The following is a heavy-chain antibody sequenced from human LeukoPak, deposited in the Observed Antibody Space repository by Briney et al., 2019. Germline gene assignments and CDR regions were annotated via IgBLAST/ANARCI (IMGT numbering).Heavy chain of an antibody. Sequence: GASLKISCKGFGFSVTNYLIAWVRQMPGKGLEWMGIIYPGDSDTRYSPSFQGQVTISADKSINTAYLQWSSLKASDTAMFYCARYSRLPSSTVTTNYYYMDVWGKGTTVTVSS. J-gene: IGHJ6*03. CDR3: ARYSRLPSSTVTTNYYYMDV. CDR1: GFSVTNYL. CDR2: IYPGDSDT. D-gene: IGHD4-11*01. V-gene: IGHV5-51*01.